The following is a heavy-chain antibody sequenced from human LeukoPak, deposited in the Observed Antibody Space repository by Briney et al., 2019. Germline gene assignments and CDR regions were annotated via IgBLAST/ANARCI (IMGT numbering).Heavy chain of an antibody. CDR1: GFTFSNYW. V-gene: IGHV3-74*01. Sequence: GGSLRLSCAASGFTFSNYWMHWVRQAPGKGLVWVSRINSDGINTSYADSVKGRFTISRDNAKNTLNLQMNSLRAEDTAVYYCARDPYMVVLTGRGPSDAFDIWGQGTMVTVSS. CDR2: INSDGINT. J-gene: IGHJ3*02. D-gene: IGHD3-9*01. CDR3: ARDPYMVVLTGRGPSDAFDI.